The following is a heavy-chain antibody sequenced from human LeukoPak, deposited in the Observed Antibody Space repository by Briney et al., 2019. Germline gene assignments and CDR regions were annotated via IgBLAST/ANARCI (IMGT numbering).Heavy chain of an antibody. V-gene: IGHV4-34*01. D-gene: IGHD4-11*01. CDR2: INHSGST. J-gene: IGHJ6*03. CDR1: GGSFSGYY. CDR3: AREHYSILRSNYYYMDV. Sequence: SETLSLTCAVYGGSFSGYYWSWIRQPPGKGLEWIGEINHSGSTNYNPSLKSRVTISVDTSKNQFSLKLSSVTVADMAVYYCAREHYSILRSNYYYMDVWGKGTTVTVSS.